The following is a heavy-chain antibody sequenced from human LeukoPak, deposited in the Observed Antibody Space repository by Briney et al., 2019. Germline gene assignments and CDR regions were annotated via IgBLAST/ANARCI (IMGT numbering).Heavy chain of an antibody. CDR2: ISGSGGST. J-gene: IGHJ4*02. V-gene: IGHV3-23*01. D-gene: IGHD6-19*01. CDR3: GKEGGAAAVAGLFDY. Sequence: GGSLRLSCPASGFTFSSYAMSWGRQAPGKGLEWVSAISGSGGSTYYADSVKGRSTISRDNSKNTVYLQVNSLRAKDTAVYYCGKEGGAAAVAGLFDYWGQGTLVTVSS. CDR1: GFTFSSYA.